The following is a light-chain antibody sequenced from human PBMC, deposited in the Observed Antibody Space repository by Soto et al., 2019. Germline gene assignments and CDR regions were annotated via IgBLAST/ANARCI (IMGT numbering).Light chain of an antibody. CDR1: QSLLH. CDR2: WAS. V-gene: IGKV4-1*01. Sequence: DIVMTQYPDSLAVSLGEGATINCKSSQSLLHLAWYQQKPGQPPKLLIYWASTRESGVPDRFSGSGSGTDFPLTTSSRQAEDVAVYYLQQFNTTPGTFGQGTKMEIK. J-gene: IGKJ1*01. CDR3: QQFNTTPGT.